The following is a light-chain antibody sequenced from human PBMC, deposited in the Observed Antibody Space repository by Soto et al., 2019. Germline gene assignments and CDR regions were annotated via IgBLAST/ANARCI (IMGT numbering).Light chain of an antibody. CDR2: GAS. J-gene: IGKJ1*01. CDR3: QQYGSSGT. CDR1: QCVSSSY. V-gene: IGKV3-20*01. Sequence: IVFPKSLGTLSLSPGERATLSCRASQCVSSSYLAWYHQKPGHAPRLLIYGASSRATGIPDRFRGIGSGTDFTRTISRLEPGDFAVDDCQQYGSSGTFGQGTKVDI.